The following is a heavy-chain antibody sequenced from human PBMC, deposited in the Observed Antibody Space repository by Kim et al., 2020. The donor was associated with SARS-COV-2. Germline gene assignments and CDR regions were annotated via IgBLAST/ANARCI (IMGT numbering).Heavy chain of an antibody. CDR3: ARHIEQWLGAFDY. CDR1: GGSISSSSYY. CDR2: IYYSGST. Sequence: SETLSLTCTVSGGSISSSSYYWGWIRQPPGKGLEWIGSIYYSGSTYYNPSLKSRVTISVDTSKNQFSLKLSSVTAADTAVYYCARHIEQWLGAFDYWGQGTLVTVSS. D-gene: IGHD6-19*01. J-gene: IGHJ4*02. V-gene: IGHV4-39*01.